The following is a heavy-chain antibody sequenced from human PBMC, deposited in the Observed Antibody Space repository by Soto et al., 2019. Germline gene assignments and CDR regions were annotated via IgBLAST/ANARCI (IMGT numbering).Heavy chain of an antibody. D-gene: IGHD2-21*02. J-gene: IGHJ3*02. V-gene: IGHV4-30-4*01. CDR1: GGSISSGDYY. CDR3: ARASAPAFCGGDCYPDAFDI. Sequence: PSETLSLTCTVSGGSISSGDYYWSWIRQPPGKGLEWIGYIYYSGSTYYNPSLKSRVTISVDTSKNQFSLKLSSVTAADTAVYYCARASAPAFCGGDCYPDAFDIWGEGTMVTDSS. CDR2: IYYSGST.